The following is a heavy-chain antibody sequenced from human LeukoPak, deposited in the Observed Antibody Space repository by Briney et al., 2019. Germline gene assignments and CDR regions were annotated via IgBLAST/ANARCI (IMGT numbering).Heavy chain of an antibody. CDR3: AKDSGIQSFDY. Sequence: GGSLRLSCAASGFTFDDYAMHWVRQAPGKGLEWVSGISWHSGSIGYADSVKGRFTISRDNAKNSLYLQMNSLRAEDMALYYCAKDSGIQSFDYWGQGTLVTVSS. J-gene: IGHJ4*02. D-gene: IGHD5-18*01. V-gene: IGHV3-9*03. CDR2: ISWHSGSI. CDR1: GFTFDDYA.